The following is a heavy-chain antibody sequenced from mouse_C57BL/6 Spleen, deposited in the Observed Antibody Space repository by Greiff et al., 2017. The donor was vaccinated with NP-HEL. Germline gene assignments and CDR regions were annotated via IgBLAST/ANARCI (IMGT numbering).Heavy chain of an antibody. CDR2: ISSGSSTI. CDR3: AREDYLVLRGGAMDY. V-gene: IGHV5-17*01. D-gene: IGHD2-4*01. J-gene: IGHJ4*01. CDR1: GFTFSDYG. Sequence: EVMLVESGGGLVKPGGSLKLSCAASGFTFSDYGMHWVRQAPEKGLEWVAYISSGSSTIYYADTVKGRFTISRDNAKNTLFLQMTSLRSEDTARDYCAREDYLVLRGGAMDYWGQGTSVTVSS.